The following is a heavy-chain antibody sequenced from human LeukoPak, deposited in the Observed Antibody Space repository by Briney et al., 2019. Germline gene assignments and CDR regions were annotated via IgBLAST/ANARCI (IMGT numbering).Heavy chain of an antibody. J-gene: IGHJ6*03. CDR2: ISWNSGSI. V-gene: IGHV3-9*01. Sequence: PGGSLRLSCAASGFTFDDYAMHWVRQAPGKGLEWVSGISWNSGSIGYADSVKGRFTISRDNAKNSLYLQMNSLRAEDTALYYCAKDGRTGSTMERYYDFWCGYYTAYYMDVWGKGTTVTVSS. D-gene: IGHD3-3*01. CDR3: AKDGRTGSTMERYYDFWCGYYTAYYMDV. CDR1: GFTFDDYA.